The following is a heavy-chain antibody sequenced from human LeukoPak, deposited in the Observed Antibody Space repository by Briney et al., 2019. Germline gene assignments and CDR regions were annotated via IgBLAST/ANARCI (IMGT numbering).Heavy chain of an antibody. D-gene: IGHD3-10*01. CDR1: GITLSNYG. CDR3: AKRGVIIRVILVGFHKEAYYFDS. V-gene: IGHV3-23*01. CDR2: LSGSAGGT. Sequence: GGSLRLSCAVSGITLSNYGMSWVRQAPGKGLEWVAGLSGSAGGTQYADSVKGRFTISRDNSKNTLYLQMNSLRAEDTAMYFCAKRGVIIRVILVGFHKEAYYFDSWAREPWSPSPQ. J-gene: IGHJ4*02.